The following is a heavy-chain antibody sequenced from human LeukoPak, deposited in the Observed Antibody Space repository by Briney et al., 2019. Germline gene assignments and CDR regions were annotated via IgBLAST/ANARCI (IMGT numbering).Heavy chain of an antibody. V-gene: IGHV1-8*03. CDR1: GYTFTSYD. D-gene: IGHD2-2*01. CDR3: ATYCSSTSGPYNWFYP. CDR2: MNPNSGNT. J-gene: IGHJ5*02. Sequence: ASVKVSCKASGYTFTSYDINWVRQATGQGLEWIGWMNPNSGNTGYAQKFQGRVTITRNTSISTAYMELSSLRSEDTAVYYCATYCSSTSGPYNWFYPWGQGTLVTVSS.